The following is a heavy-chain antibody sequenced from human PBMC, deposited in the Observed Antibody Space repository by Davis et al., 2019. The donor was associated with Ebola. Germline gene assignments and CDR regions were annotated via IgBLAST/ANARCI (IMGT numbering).Heavy chain of an antibody. CDR3: ARAQFPTTSDH. Sequence: ASVKVSCKASGYTFTSYYMHWVRQAPGQGLEWMGIINPSGGGTSYTQNFQGRVTMTRDTSTSTAYMEVGSLRSDDTAVYYCARAQFPTTSDHWGQGTLVTVSS. V-gene: IGHV1-46*01. J-gene: IGHJ4*02. D-gene: IGHD1-1*01. CDR2: INPSGGGT. CDR1: GYTFTSYY.